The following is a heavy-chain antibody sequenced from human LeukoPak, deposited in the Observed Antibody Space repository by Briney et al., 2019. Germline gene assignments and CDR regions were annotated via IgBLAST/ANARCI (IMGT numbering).Heavy chain of an antibody. CDR2: ISGNGVST. J-gene: IGHJ5*02. CDR3: ARGFCSSTSCPTRFDP. V-gene: IGHV3-64*01. Sequence: PGGSLRLSCAASGFTFSNYAMSWVRQTPGKGLEYLSVISGNGVSTHYATSVKGRFTISRDNSQNTLYLQMNSLRAEDTAVYYCARGFCSSTSCPTRFDPWGQGTLVTVSS. CDR1: GFTFSNYA. D-gene: IGHD2-2*01.